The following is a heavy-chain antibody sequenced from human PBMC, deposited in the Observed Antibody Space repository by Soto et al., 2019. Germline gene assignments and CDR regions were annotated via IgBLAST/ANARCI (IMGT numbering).Heavy chain of an antibody. V-gene: IGHV3-30*03. D-gene: IGHD6-19*01. CDR1: GFNFGAFG. CDR2: LSYEGSEE. CDR3: ALTRRSSLLEVAGPGFEY. J-gene: IGHJ4*02. Sequence: GGSLRLSCAASGFNFGAFGMHWVRQAPGKGLEWLSVLSYEGSEEYYADSVRGRFTISRDNSKNTLFLQMDSLRVDDTGVYYCALTRRSSLLEVAGPGFEYWGQGTLVTVSS.